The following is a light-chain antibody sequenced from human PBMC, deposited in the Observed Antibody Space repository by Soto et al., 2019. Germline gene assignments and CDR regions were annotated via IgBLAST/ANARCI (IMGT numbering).Light chain of an antibody. CDR2: EIN. CDR3: SSFAGSGTV. J-gene: IGLJ1*01. Sequence: QSALTQPPSASGSPGQSVTISCTGTGSDVGGYNYVSWYQQHPGKAPKLMIYEINKRPSGVPDRFSGSKSGSTASLTVSGLQAEDEADYYCSSFAGSGTVFGTGTKVTVL. CDR1: GSDVGGYNY. V-gene: IGLV2-8*01.